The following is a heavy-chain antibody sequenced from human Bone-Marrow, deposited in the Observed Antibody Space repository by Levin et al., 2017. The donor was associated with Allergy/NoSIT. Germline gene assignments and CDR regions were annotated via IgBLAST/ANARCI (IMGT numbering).Heavy chain of an antibody. D-gene: IGHD1-26*01. Sequence: GGSLRLSCVASGITFSDHFMDWVRQTPGKGLECVARIRNKAASYSTEYAASVKGRFTVSRDDSQSSLFLQMDNLKAEDTGMYYCSDLGTPYWGQGILVTVSS. V-gene: IGHV3-72*01. CDR3: SDLGTPY. CDR2: IRNKAASYST. CDR1: GITFSDHF. J-gene: IGHJ4*02.